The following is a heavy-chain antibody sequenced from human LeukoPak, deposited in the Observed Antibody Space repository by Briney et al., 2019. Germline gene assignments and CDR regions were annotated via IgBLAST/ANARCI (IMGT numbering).Heavy chain of an antibody. Sequence: SQTLSLTCTVSGGSISSGGYYWSWIRQHPGKGPEWIGYIYYSGSTYYNPSLKSRVTISVDTSKNQFSLKLSSVTAADTAVYYCARESAKEVGFDYWGQGTLVTVSS. CDR1: GGSISSGGYY. CDR2: IYYSGST. J-gene: IGHJ4*02. V-gene: IGHV4-31*03. CDR3: ARESAKEVGFDY.